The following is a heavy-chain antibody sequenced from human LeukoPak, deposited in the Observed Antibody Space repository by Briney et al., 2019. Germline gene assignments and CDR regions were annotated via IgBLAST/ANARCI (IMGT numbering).Heavy chain of an antibody. CDR1: GFTFSNYN. Sequence: GGSLRLSCAASGFTFSNYNMNWVRQAPGKAMEWVSSITSSGTYIFYADSVKGRFTISRDNAKNTLYLQMNSLRAEDTAVYYCARPYCSSTSCSLLDAFDIWGQGTMVTVSS. CDR3: ARPYCSSTSCSLLDAFDI. D-gene: IGHD2-2*01. J-gene: IGHJ3*02. CDR2: ITSSGTYI. V-gene: IGHV3-21*01.